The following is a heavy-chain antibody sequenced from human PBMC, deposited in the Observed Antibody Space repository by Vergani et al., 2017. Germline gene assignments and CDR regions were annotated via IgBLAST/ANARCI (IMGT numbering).Heavy chain of an antibody. CDR2: ISGSGGST. V-gene: IGHV3-23*01. CDR3: AKAPVVVIPGEFDY. D-gene: IGHD2-21*01. Sequence: EVQLLESGGGLVQPGGSLRLSCAASGFTFSSYAMSWVRQAPGKGLAWVSAISGSGGSTYYADSVKGRFTISRDNSTNTLYLQMNSLRADDTAVYYCAKAPVVVIPGEFDYWGQGTLVTVSS. CDR1: GFTFSSYA. J-gene: IGHJ4*02.